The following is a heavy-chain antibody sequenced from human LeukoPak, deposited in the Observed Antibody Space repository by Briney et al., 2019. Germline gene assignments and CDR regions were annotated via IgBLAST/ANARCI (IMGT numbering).Heavy chain of an antibody. CDR3: ANLGDIVVVPAASRSGDDY. V-gene: IGHV3-48*03. CDR1: GFTFSTYE. J-gene: IGHJ4*02. Sequence: GGSLRLSCAASGFTFSTYEMNWVRQAPGKGLEWVSYISSRGSAIYYADSVKGRFTISRDNSKNTLYLQMNSLRAEDTAVYYCANLGDIVVVPAASRSGDDYWGQGTLVTVSS. CDR2: ISSRGSAI. D-gene: IGHD2-2*01.